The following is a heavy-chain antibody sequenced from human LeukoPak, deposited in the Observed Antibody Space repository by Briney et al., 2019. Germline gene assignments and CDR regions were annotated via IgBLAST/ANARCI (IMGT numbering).Heavy chain of an antibody. CDR1: GGSISSGDYD. J-gene: IGHJ4*02. D-gene: IGHD6-13*01. CDR2: IYYSGST. Sequence: SETLSLTCTVSGGSISSGDYDWSWIRQPPGKGLEWIGYIYYSGSTYYNPSLKSRVTISVDTSKNQFSLKLSSVTAADTAVYYCARGGIAAADYWGQGTLVTVSS. CDR3: ARGGIAAADY. V-gene: IGHV4-30-4*08.